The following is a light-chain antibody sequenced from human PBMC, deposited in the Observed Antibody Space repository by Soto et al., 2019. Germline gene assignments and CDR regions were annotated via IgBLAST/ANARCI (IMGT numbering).Light chain of an antibody. CDR1: QGISSY. V-gene: IGKV1-9*01. Sequence: DIQLTQSPSLLSASVGDRVTITCRASQGISSYLAWYQQKPGKAPKLLIYAASTLQSGVPSRFSGSGSGTEFTLTISSLQPEAFATYYCQQLNSYPLITFGQGTRLEIK. CDR2: AAS. J-gene: IGKJ5*01. CDR3: QQLNSYPLIT.